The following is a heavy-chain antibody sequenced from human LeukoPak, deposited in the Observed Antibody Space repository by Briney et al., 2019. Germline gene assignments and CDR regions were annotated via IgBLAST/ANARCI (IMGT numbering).Heavy chain of an antibody. CDR1: GFTFSSYV. J-gene: IGHJ6*02. V-gene: IGHV3-33*01. CDR2: IWYDGSNK. Sequence: TGGSLRLSGAASGFTFSSYVMHWVRQAPGKGLEWVAVIWYDGSNKYYADSVKGRFTISRDNSKNTLYLQMNSLRAEDTAVYYCARDGEAVAGTYYYYYGMDVWGQGTAVTVSS. D-gene: IGHD6-19*01. CDR3: ARDGEAVAGTYYYYYGMDV.